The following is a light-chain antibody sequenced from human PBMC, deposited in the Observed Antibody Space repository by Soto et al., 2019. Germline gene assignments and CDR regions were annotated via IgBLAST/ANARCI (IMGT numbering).Light chain of an antibody. CDR1: QGIRIE. J-gene: IGKJ3*01. Sequence: AIQMTQSPSSLSASVGDRVTITCRASQGIRIELGWYQQKPGKAPKLLIYAASSLHSGVPSRFSGSGSGTDFTLTISSLQTEEFATYYCLQDYNSPFTFGPGTKVDIK. V-gene: IGKV1-6*01. CDR2: AAS. CDR3: LQDYNSPFT.